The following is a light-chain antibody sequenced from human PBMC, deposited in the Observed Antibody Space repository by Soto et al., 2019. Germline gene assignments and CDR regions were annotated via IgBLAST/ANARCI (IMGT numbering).Light chain of an antibody. J-gene: IGLJ3*02. CDR2: GKN. V-gene: IGLV1-40*01. CDR3: QSYDRSGSGPV. CDR1: SSNIGAGYD. Sequence: QSVLTQPPSMSGAPGQRVTISCTGGSSNIGAGYDVHWYQQFPGAAPKPLVYGKNNRPSGVSDRFSGSKSDTSASLAITGLQAEDEAEYYCQSYDRSGSGPVFGGGTKLTVL.